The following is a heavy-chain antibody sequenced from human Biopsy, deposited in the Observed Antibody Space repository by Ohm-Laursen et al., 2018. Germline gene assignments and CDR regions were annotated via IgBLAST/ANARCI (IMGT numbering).Heavy chain of an antibody. CDR3: VGGQRGPPIGVTVPGDAFDL. CDR1: GGSFSTYA. Sequence: SVKVSCNASGGSFSTYAVGWVRQAPGQGLEWMGGRIPYFNTIYYARNFQDRAVITADRSARTTDMQLSGLRPDDTAVYYCVGGQRGPPIGVTVPGDAFDLWGPGTMVTVSP. V-gene: IGHV1-69*13. J-gene: IGHJ3*01. CDR2: RIPYFNTI. D-gene: IGHD2/OR15-2a*01.